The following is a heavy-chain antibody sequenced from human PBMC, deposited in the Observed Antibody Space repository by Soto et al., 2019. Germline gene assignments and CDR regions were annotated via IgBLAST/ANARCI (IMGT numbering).Heavy chain of an antibody. CDR3: ARAGEYYDFWSGYPYYFDY. V-gene: IGHV4-31*03. CDR1: GGSISSGGYY. Sequence: SETLSLTCTVSGGSISSGGYYWSWIRQHPGKGLEWIGYIYYSGSTYYNPSLKSRVTISVDTSKNQFSLKLSSVTAADTAVYYCARAGEYYDFWSGYPYYFDYWGQGTLVTVSS. J-gene: IGHJ4*02. D-gene: IGHD3-3*01. CDR2: IYYSGST.